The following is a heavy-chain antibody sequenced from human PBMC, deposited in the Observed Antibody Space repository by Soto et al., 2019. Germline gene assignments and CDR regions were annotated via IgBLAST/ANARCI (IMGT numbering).Heavy chain of an antibody. CDR3: ARGRYCSSTSCTNYYYYMDV. CDR2: IYSGGST. D-gene: IGHD2-2*01. Sequence: GGSLRLSCAASGFTVSSNYMSWVRQAPGKGLEWVSVIYSGGSTYYAVSVKGRFTISRDNSKNTLYLQMNSLRAEDTAVYYCARGRYCSSTSCTNYYYYMDVWGKGTTVTVSS. CDR1: GFTVSSNY. V-gene: IGHV3-66*01. J-gene: IGHJ6*03.